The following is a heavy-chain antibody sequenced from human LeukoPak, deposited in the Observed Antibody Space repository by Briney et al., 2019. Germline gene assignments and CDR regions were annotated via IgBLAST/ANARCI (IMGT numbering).Heavy chain of an antibody. D-gene: IGHD3-10*01. CDR2: IIPILGIA. V-gene: IGHV1-69*04. CDR1: GGTFSSYA. CDR3: ARDLSLGWFGELFGYYSDY. J-gene: IGHJ4*02. Sequence: GASVKVSCKASGGTFSSYAISWVRQAPGQGLEWMGRIIPILGIANYAQKFQGRVTMTRDTSISTAYMELSRLRSDDTAVYYCARDLSLGWFGELFGYYSDYWGQGTLVTVSS.